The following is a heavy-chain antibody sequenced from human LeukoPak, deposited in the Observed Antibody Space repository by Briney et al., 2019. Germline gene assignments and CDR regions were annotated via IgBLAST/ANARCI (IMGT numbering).Heavy chain of an antibody. CDR3: AEAVTWLAFDI. D-gene: IGHD4-17*01. CDR1: GGSISSYY. V-gene: IGHV4-59*01. J-gene: IGHJ3*02. CDR2: TYNSGIT. Sequence: SETLSLTCSVSGGSISSYYWSWIRQPPGRGLEWIGNTYNSGITNYNPSLKSRVTISLDTSKNQFSLNLTSVTAADTAVYYCAEAVTWLAFDIWGQGTMVTVSS.